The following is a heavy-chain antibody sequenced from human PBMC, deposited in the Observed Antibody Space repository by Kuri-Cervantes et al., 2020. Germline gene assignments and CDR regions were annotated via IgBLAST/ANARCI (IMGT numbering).Heavy chain of an antibody. J-gene: IGHJ5*02. D-gene: IGHD3-22*01. CDR3: ARDPKRARGVVGLLQLPTGYWFDP. CDR2: MNPNSGNT. V-gene: IGHV1-8*02. CDR1: GYTFTSYG. Sequence: ASVKVSCKASGYTFTSYGISWVRQATGQGLEWMGWMNPNSGNTGYAQKFQGRVTMTRDTSISTAYMELSRLRSDDTAVYYCARDPKRARGVVGLLQLPTGYWFDPWGQGTLVTVSS.